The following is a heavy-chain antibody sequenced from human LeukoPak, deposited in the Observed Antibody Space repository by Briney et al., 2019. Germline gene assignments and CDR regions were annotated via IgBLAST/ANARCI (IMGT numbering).Heavy chain of an antibody. J-gene: IGHJ6*03. CDR1: GYTFTSYD. D-gene: IGHD2-2*01. CDR3: ARGAPMPYCSSTSCYAANYYYYMDV. V-gene: IGHV1-8*01. CDR2: MNPNSGNT. Sequence: GASVKVSCKASGYTFTSYDINWMRQATGQGLEWMGWMNPNSGNTGYAQKFQGRVTMTRNTSISTAYMELSSLRSEDTAVYYCARGAPMPYCSSTSCYAANYYYYMDVWGKGTTVTVSS.